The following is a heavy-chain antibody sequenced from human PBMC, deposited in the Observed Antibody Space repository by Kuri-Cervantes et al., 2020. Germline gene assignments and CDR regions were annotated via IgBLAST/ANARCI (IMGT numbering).Heavy chain of an antibody. Sequence: LSLTCAASGFTFSSYGMHWVRQAPGKGLERVAVISYDGSNKYYADSVKGRFTISRDNSKNTLYLQMNSLRAEDTAVYYCAKLTSSGYSDYWGQGTLVTVSS. CDR1: GFTFSSYG. CDR2: ISYDGSNK. J-gene: IGHJ4*02. CDR3: AKLTSSGYSDY. V-gene: IGHV3-30*18. D-gene: IGHD3-22*01.